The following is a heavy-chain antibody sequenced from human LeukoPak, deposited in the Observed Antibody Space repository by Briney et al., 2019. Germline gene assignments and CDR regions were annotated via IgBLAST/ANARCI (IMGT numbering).Heavy chain of an antibody. D-gene: IGHD3-3*01. J-gene: IGHJ6*03. CDR1: GFTFSSYS. V-gene: IGHV3-21*01. CDR2: ISSSSSYI. Sequence: PGGSLILSCAASGFTFSSYSMNWVRQAPGKGLEGVSSISSSSSYIYYADSVKGRFTISRDNAKNSLYLQMNSLRAEDTAVYYCARSDGYDFWSGAMDVWGKGTTVTVSS. CDR3: ARSDGYDFWSGAMDV.